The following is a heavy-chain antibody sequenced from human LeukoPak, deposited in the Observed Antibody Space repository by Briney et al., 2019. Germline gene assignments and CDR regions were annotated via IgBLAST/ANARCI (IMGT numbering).Heavy chain of an antibody. D-gene: IGHD3-10*01. Sequence: SETLSLTCTVSGGSISSYYWSWIRQPAGKGLEWIGRINTSGNSNYNPSLRSRGTISVDTSKNQFSLKLSSVTAADTAVYYCARARSMVRGVIIPRFDPWGQGTLVTVSS. CDR1: GGSISSYY. J-gene: IGHJ5*02. CDR2: INTSGNS. CDR3: ARARSMVRGVIIPRFDP. V-gene: IGHV4-4*07.